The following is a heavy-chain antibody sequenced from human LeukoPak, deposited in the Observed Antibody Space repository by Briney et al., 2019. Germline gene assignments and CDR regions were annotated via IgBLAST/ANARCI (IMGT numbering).Heavy chain of an antibody. CDR1: GGSISSYY. V-gene: IGHV4-59*08. CDR2: IYYSGST. Sequence: SETLSLTCTVSGGSISSYYWSWIRQPPGKGLEWIGYIYYSGSTNYYPSLKSRVTISVDTSKNQFSLKLSSVTAADTAVYYCARHHLRVSWFDPWGQGTLVTVSS. CDR3: ARHHLRVSWFDP. J-gene: IGHJ5*02.